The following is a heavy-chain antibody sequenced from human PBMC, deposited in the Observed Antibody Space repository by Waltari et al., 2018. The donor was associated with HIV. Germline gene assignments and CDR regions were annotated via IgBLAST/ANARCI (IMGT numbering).Heavy chain of an antibody. CDR2: ISYDGSNK. CDR1: GFTFSSYG. V-gene: IGHV3-30*18. CDR3: AKGGGCSSTSCYCDY. Sequence: QVQLVESGGGVVQPGRSLRLSCAASGFTFSSYGMHWVRQAPGKGLEWVAVISYDGSNKYYADSGKGRFTISRDNSKNPLYLQMNSLRAEDTAVYYCAKGGGCSSTSCYCDYWGQGTLVTVSS. J-gene: IGHJ4*02. D-gene: IGHD2-2*01.